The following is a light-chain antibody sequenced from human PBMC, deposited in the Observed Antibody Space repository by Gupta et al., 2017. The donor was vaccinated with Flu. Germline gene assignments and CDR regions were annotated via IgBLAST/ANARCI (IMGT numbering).Light chain of an antibody. CDR3: LQRSKWPFT. CDR1: QSVGPY. Sequence: VERATLSCRASQSVGPYLAWYLQRPGQAPRLLIFDTSYRPTGISDKFSGSGSGTDCTLTISSLDPEDSAIYYCLQRSKWPFTFGGGTKLEIK. V-gene: IGKV3-11*01. CDR2: DTS. J-gene: IGKJ4*01.